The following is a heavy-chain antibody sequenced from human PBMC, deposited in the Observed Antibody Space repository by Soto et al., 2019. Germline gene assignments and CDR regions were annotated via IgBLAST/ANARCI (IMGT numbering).Heavy chain of an antibody. CDR2: VYARGAT. CDR3: ARSSGDDFFYYGMDV. V-gene: IGHV4-59*10. Sequence: PSETLSLTCSVSGASITSHYWNWIRQSAGEGLRWIGRVYARGATNYNPSLKSRVTISGDTSKNQFSLKLTSVTAADTAVYYCARSSGDDFFYYGMDVWGHGTTVTVSS. D-gene: IGHD4-17*01. CDR1: GASITSHY. J-gene: IGHJ6*02.